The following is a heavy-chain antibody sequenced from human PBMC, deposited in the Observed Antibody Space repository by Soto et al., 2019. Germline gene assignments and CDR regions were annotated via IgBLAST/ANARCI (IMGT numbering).Heavy chain of an antibody. J-gene: IGHJ4*02. CDR1: GYTFTSYD. V-gene: IGHV1-8*01. CDR3: AIDGSGIGVAGNDY. CDR2: MNPNSGNT. D-gene: IGHD6-19*01. Sequence: ASVKVSCKASGYTFTSYDINWVRQATGQGLEWMGWMNPNSGNTGYARKFQGRVTMTRNTSISTAYMELSSLRSEDTAVYFCAIDGSGIGVAGNDYWGQGTLVTVSS.